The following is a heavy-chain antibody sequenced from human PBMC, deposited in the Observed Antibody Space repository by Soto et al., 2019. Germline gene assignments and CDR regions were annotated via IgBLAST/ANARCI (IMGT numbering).Heavy chain of an antibody. CDR2: ISYDGSNK. CDR3: AKGRSSSWYNYFDY. CDR1: GFTFSSYG. V-gene: IGHV3-30*18. J-gene: IGHJ4*02. Sequence: GGSLRLSCAASGFTFSSYGMHWVRQAPGKGLEWVAVISYDGSNKYYADSVKGRFTISRDNSKNTLYLQMNSLRAEDTAVYYCAKGRSSSWYNYFDYWGQGTLVTVSS. D-gene: IGHD6-13*01.